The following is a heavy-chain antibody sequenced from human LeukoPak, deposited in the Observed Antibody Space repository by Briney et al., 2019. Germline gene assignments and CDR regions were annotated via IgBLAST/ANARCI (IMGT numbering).Heavy chain of an antibody. CDR2: MNGEGTTI. Sequence: GGSLRLSCAASGFTFSSYGMHWVRQAPGKGLEWVSRMNGEGTTIDYADSVKGRFTVSRDYAKNTLFLQMNNLRTEDTALYFCATARNFRFEYWGQGSLVIVSA. J-gene: IGHJ4*02. CDR1: GFTFSSYG. D-gene: IGHD1-7*01. V-gene: IGHV3-74*01. CDR3: ATARNFRFEY.